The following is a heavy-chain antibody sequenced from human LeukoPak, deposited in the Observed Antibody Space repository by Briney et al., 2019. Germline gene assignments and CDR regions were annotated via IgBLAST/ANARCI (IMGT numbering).Heavy chain of an antibody. J-gene: IGHJ3*02. Sequence: PSQTLSLTCTVSGGSISSGSYYWSWIRQPAGKGLEWIGRIYTSGSTNYNPSLKSRVTISVDTSRNQFSLKLNSVTAADTAVYYCAKSNGYYLIDIWGQGIVVSVS. CDR2: IYTSGST. CDR1: GGSISSGSYY. V-gene: IGHV4-61*02. CDR3: AKSNGYYLIDI. D-gene: IGHD3-3*01.